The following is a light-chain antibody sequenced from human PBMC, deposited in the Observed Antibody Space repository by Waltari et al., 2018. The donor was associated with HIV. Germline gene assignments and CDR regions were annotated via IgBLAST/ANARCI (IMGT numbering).Light chain of an antibody. J-gene: IGLJ2*01. V-gene: IGLV1-44*01. CDR3: ATLEDSLNGPI. Sequence: QSVLTRSPSASGTPGQRVTISCSGGSSNIGSNGVDWYQQFPGTAPKLLIYSNNQRPSGAPDRFSGSKSGTSASLAISGLQSEDEATYYCATLEDSLNGPIFGGGTRLTVL. CDR1: SSNIGSNG. CDR2: SNN.